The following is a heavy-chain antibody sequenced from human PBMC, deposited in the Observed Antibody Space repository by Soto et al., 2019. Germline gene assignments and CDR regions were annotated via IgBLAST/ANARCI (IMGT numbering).Heavy chain of an antibody. CDR3: ARSLGVAAAGPFDY. J-gene: IGHJ4*02. CDR2: IYYSGST. V-gene: IGHV4-31*03. D-gene: IGHD6-13*01. Sequence: PSETLSLTCTVSGGSISSGGYYWSWIRQHPGKGLEWIGYIYYSGSTYYNPSLKSRVTISVDTSKNQFSLKLSSVTAADTAVYYSARSLGVAAAGPFDYWGQGTLVTVSS. CDR1: GGSISSGGYY.